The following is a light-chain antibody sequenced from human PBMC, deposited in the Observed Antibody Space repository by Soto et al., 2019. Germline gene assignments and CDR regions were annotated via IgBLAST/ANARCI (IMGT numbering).Light chain of an antibody. CDR3: QSFDSSLSDSWV. CDR2: GHT. J-gene: IGLJ3*02. V-gene: IGLV1-40*01. Sequence: QSVLTQPPSVSGAPGQRVTISCSGSSSNIGAGYDVHWYQQLPGTAPKLLIYGHTNRPSGVPDRFSGSKSGTSASLTITGLQAEDEADYYCQSFDSSLSDSWVFGGGTKLTVL. CDR1: SSNIGAGYD.